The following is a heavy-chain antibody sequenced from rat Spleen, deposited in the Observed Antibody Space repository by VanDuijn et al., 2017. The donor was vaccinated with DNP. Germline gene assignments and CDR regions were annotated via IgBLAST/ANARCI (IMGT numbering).Heavy chain of an antibody. CDR2: ISYDGGSA. CDR3: ARCNSGCSAVDA. D-gene: IGHD4-4*01. V-gene: IGHV5-22*01. J-gene: IGHJ4*01. Sequence: EVQLVESGGGLVQPGRSLKLSCAASGFTFSDHYMAWVRQAPTKGLEWVTYISYDGGSANYGESVKGRFTISRDNGKSTLYLEMSSLRSEDMATYYCARCNSGCSAVDAWGQGTSVTVSS. CDR1: GFTFSDHY.